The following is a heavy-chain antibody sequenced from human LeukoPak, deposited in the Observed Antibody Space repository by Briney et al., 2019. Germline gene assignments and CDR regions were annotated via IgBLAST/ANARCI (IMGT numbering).Heavy chain of an antibody. CDR3: ARDLTGDAYFDY. D-gene: IGHD7-27*01. CDR1: GFTFSTYW. J-gene: IGHJ4*02. V-gene: IGHV3-74*01. CDR2: ISNDASAT. Sequence: PGGSLRLSCAASGFTFSTYWMHWVRQAPGEGLVWVSRISNDASATTYADSVKGRFTISRDNSKNTVYLQMNSLRAEDTAVFYCARDLTGDAYFDYWGQGTLVTVSS.